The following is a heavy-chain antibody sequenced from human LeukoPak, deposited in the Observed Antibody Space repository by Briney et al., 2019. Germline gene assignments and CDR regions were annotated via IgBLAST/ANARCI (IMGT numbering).Heavy chain of an antibody. J-gene: IGHJ5*02. CDR1: GGTFSSYA. Sequence: ASVKVSCKASGGTFSSYAISWVRQAPGQGLEWMGGIIPIFGTANYAQKFQGRVTITADKSTSTAYMELSSLRSEDTAVYYCARDHSGAAAGKYWFDPWGQGTLVTVS. V-gene: IGHV1-69*06. CDR3: ARDHSGAAAGKYWFDP. D-gene: IGHD6-13*01. CDR2: IIPIFGTA.